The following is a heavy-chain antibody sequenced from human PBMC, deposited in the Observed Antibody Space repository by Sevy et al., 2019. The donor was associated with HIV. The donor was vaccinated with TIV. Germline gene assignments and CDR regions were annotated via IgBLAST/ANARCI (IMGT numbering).Heavy chain of an antibody. Sequence: GGSLRLSCAASGFTFSSYSMNWVRQAPGKGLEWVSYISSSSSTIYYADSVKGRFTMSRDNAKNSLYLQMNSLRDEDTAVYYCARRLGYYYDSSGPKGAFDIWGQGTMVTVSS. J-gene: IGHJ3*02. CDR1: GFTFSSYS. CDR3: ARRLGYYYDSSGPKGAFDI. D-gene: IGHD3-22*01. CDR2: ISSSSSTI. V-gene: IGHV3-48*02.